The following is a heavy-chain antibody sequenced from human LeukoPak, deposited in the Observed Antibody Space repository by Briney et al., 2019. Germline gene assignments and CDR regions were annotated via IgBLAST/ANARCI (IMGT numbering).Heavy chain of an antibody. CDR3: ARGPSGYHNT. D-gene: IGHD5-12*01. J-gene: IGHJ4*02. CDR2: ISGSGGST. V-gene: IGHV3-23*01. CDR1: GFTFSSYE. Sequence: GGSLRLSCAASGFTFSSYEMNWVRQAPGKGLEWVSAISGSGGSTYYADSVKGRFTISRDNSKNTLYLQMNSLRAEDTAVYYCARGPSGYHNTGGQGTLVTVSS.